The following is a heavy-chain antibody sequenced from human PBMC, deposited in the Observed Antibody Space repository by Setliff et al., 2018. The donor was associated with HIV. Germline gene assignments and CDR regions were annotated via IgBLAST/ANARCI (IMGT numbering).Heavy chain of an antibody. V-gene: IGHV4-59*01. CDR1: GGSISTYY. D-gene: IGHD5-12*01. CDR3: ARVQMAYEAFDV. CDR2: IYFTGSS. J-gene: IGHJ3*01. Sequence: SETLSLTCTVSGGSISTYYWSWIRQPPGKGLEWIVSIYFTGSSDNNPSLKSRVTLSVDTSKHQFSRKLSSVTAADTAVYYCARVQMAYEAFDVWGQGTMVTVSS.